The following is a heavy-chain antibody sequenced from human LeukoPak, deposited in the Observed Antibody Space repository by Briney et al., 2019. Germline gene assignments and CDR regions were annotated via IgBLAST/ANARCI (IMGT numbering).Heavy chain of an antibody. CDR1: GYTFTSYW. CDR2: IYPGNSDT. J-gene: IGHJ4*02. D-gene: IGHD2-2*01. Sequence: GESLKISCKVSGYTFTSYWIGWVRQMPGKGLEWMGIIYPGNSDTKFRSAFQGQVTISVDKSISTAYLQWSSLKASDTAIYYCARQWGDCSSTSCYSAYWGQGTLVTVSS. V-gene: IGHV5-51*01. CDR3: ARQWGDCSSTSCYSAY.